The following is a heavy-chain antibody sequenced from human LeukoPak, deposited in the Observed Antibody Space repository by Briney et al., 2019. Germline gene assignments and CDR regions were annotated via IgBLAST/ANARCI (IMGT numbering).Heavy chain of an antibody. Sequence: GRSLRLSCAASGFTFSSYGMHWVRQAPGKGLEWVAFIRYDGSNKYYADSVKGRFTISRDNSKNTLSLQMNSLRTEDTAVYYCARDRDWAFDYWGQGILVTVSS. CDR2: IRYDGSNK. V-gene: IGHV3-30*02. D-gene: IGHD2-21*01. CDR3: ARDRDWAFDY. CDR1: GFTFSSYG. J-gene: IGHJ4*02.